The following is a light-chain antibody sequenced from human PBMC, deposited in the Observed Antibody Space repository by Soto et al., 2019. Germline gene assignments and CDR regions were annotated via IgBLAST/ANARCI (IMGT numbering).Light chain of an antibody. CDR2: SNN. CDR1: SSNIGADYD. Sequence: QSVLTQPPSVSGAPGLRVTISCTGSSSNIGADYDVHWYQQIPGKAPKLLIYSNNKRPSGVPDRFSGSKSGTSASLAITGLQAEDEADSYCLSEDDSLSGSGFFGGGTTLTVL. J-gene: IGLJ2*01. V-gene: IGLV1-40*01. CDR3: LSEDDSLSGSGF.